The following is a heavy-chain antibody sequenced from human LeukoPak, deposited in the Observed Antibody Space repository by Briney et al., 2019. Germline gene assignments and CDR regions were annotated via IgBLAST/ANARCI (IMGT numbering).Heavy chain of an antibody. CDR3: ARDLGPNTLLSSGWYGFDP. Sequence: PGGSLRLSCAASGFTFSSYSMNWVRQAPGKGLEWVSSISSSSSYIYYADSVKGRFTISRDNAKNSLYLQMNSLRAEDTAVYYCARDLGPNTLLSSGWYGFDPWGQGTLVTVSS. CDR1: GFTFSSYS. CDR2: ISSSSSYI. D-gene: IGHD6-19*01. J-gene: IGHJ5*02. V-gene: IGHV3-21*01.